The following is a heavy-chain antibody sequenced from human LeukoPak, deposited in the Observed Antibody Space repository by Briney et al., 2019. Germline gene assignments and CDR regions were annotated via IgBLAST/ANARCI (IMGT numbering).Heavy chain of an antibody. Sequence: PSETLSLTCTVSGGSISSYYWSWIRQPPRKGLEWIGYIYTSGSTNYNPSLKSRFTISVDTSKNQFSLKLSSVTAADTAVYYCARHGGDGVPAVLFAYWGQRTLVTVSS. CDR3: ARHGGDGVPAVLFAY. V-gene: IGHV4-4*09. CDR2: IYTSGST. D-gene: IGHD2-2*01. CDR1: GGSISSYY. J-gene: IGHJ4*02.